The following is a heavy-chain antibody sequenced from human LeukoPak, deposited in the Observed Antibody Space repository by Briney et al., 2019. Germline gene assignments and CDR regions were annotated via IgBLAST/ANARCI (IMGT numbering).Heavy chain of an antibody. Sequence: SETLSLTCTVSGGSISSYYWSWIRQPPGKGLEWIGYIYYSGSTNYNPSLKSRVTISVDTSKNQFSLKLSSVTAADTAVYYCARGNYDFWSGSGSFDYWGQGTLVTVSS. CDR3: ARGNYDFWSGSGSFDY. CDR2: IYYSGST. CDR1: GGSISSYY. V-gene: IGHV4-59*12. J-gene: IGHJ4*02. D-gene: IGHD3-3*01.